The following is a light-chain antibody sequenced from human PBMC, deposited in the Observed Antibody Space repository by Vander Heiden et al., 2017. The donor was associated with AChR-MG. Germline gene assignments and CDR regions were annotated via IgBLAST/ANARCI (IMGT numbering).Light chain of an antibody. CDR1: TRYVGGYKY. Sequence: QSALTQPASVSGSPGQSITISCIGTTRYVGGYKYVSWYQQHPSKAPKLMIYDVSYRPSGVSNRFSGSKYGNTASLTISGLQAEDEADYYCSSYTSSSTLVVFGGGTKLTVL. V-gene: IGLV2-14*03. CDR3: SSYTSSSTLVV. J-gene: IGLJ2*01. CDR2: DVS.